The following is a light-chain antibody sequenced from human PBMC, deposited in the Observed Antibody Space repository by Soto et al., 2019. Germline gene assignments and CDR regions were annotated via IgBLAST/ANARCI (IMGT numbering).Light chain of an antibody. CDR2: AAS. J-gene: IGKJ5*01. V-gene: IGKV1D-12*01. Sequence: DIQMTQSPSSVSASVGDRVTITCRASQDISNWLAWYQQKPGKAPKLLIYAASSLQSGVPSRFSGSGSEKDFTLTISSLQPEDFGTYYCQQVSGFPTITFGQGTRLDIK. CDR3: QQVSGFPTIT. CDR1: QDISNW.